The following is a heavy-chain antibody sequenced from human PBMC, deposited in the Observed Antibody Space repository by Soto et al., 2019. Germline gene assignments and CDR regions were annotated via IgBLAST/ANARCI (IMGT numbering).Heavy chain of an antibody. CDR2: IYNSGST. D-gene: IGHD3-10*01. V-gene: IGHV4-59*01. CDR3: ARARITMVREVIKYNMDV. J-gene: IGHJ6*02. Sequence: KTSETLSLTCTVSSGSISSYYWSWIRRPPGKGLEWMGYIYNSGSTHSNPSLQSRATISVDTSKNQLSLKLSSVTAADTGIYYCARARITMVREVIKYNMDVWGQGTTVTVSS. CDR1: SGSISSYY.